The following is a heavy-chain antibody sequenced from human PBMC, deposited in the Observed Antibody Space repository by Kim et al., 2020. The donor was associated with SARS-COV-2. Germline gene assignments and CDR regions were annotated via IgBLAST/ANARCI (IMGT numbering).Heavy chain of an antibody. Sequence: LKSRVTISVDTSKNQFSLKLSSVTAADTAVYYCAREKRRWLQLRCDAVDIWGQGTMVTVSS. CDR3: AREKRRWLQLRCDAVDI. J-gene: IGHJ3*02. D-gene: IGHD5-12*01. V-gene: IGHV4-34*01.